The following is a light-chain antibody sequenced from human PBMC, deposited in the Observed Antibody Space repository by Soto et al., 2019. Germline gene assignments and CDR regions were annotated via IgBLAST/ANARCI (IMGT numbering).Light chain of an antibody. V-gene: IGKV3-11*01. CDR2: DAS. CDR3: QQRSNWPPYT. Sequence: EIVLTQSPATLSLSPGERATLSCRASQSVSSYLAWYQQKPGQAPRLLIYDASNRATGIPARFSGSGSGTDFTLTISSLEAEDFGVYYCQQRSNWPPYTFGQGTKLEIK. CDR1: QSVSSY. J-gene: IGKJ2*01.